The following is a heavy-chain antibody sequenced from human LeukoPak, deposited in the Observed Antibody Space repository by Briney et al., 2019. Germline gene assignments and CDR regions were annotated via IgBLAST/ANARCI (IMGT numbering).Heavy chain of an antibody. CDR1: GFTFNNYA. V-gene: IGHV3-23*01. J-gene: IGHJ4*02. Sequence: GGSLRLSCLASGFTFNNYAMNWVRQAPGKGLEWVSAISGGGDITYYADSVKGRFTISRDNSKNTLYLQMNSLRADDTAIYYCGKGRSMLGELSGDYWGQGTLVTVSS. D-gene: IGHD3-10*02. CDR3: GKGRSMLGELSGDY. CDR2: ISGGGDIT.